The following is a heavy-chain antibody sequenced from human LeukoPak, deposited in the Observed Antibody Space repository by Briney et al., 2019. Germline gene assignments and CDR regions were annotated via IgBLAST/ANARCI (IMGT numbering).Heavy chain of an antibody. Sequence: SETLSLTCTVSGGSLSNYYRSWIRQPPGKGLEWIGYIYYSGSTYYNPSLKSRVTISVDTSKNQFSLKLSSVTAADTAVYYCARNMVRGVIITSVLFDPWGQGTLVTVSS. D-gene: IGHD3-10*01. CDR1: GGSLSNYY. CDR3: ARNMVRGVIITSVLFDP. J-gene: IGHJ5*02. V-gene: IGHV4-59*06. CDR2: IYYSGST.